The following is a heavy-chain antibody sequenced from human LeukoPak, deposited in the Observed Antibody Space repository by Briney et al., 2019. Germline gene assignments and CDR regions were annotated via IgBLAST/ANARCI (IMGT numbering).Heavy chain of an antibody. D-gene: IGHD1-26*01. J-gene: IGHJ3*02. Sequence: SETLSLTCIVSGVSISSSIYYWAWVRQPPGKGLEWIGTVFYNGATQYNPSLKSRVTISVDTSKNQFSLKLSSVTAADTAVYYCARRAYSGFHQGGAFDIWGQGTMVTVSS. V-gene: IGHV4-39*01. CDR3: ARRAYSGFHQGGAFDI. CDR2: VFYNGAT. CDR1: GVSISSSIYY.